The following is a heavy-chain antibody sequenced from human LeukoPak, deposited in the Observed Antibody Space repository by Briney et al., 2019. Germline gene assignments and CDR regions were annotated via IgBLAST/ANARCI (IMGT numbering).Heavy chain of an antibody. CDR3: ARDGDSGYDCLFDY. CDR1: GYTVTSYA. V-gene: IGHV7-4-1*02. D-gene: IGHD5-12*01. J-gene: IGHJ4*02. CDR2: INTKSGNP. Sequence: APVKVSCKASGYTVTSYAMNWVRQAPGQGLEWMGWINTKSGNPTYAQGFTGRFVFSLDTSVSTAYLQISSRKAEDTAVYYCARDGDSGYDCLFDYWGQGTLVTVSS.